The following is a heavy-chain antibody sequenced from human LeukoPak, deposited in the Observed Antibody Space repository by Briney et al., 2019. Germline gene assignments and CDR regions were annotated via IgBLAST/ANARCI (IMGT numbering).Heavy chain of an antibody. V-gene: IGHV3-9*01. D-gene: IGHD3-22*01. CDR2: ISWNSVNL. CDR1: GFSFDDYA. J-gene: IGHJ6*03. Sequence: GGSLRLSCAASGFSFDDYAMHWVRQAPGKGLEWVSGISWNSVNLGYADSVKGRFTISRDNAKNSLYLQMNSLRAEDTALYYCAKAGSDSSGYWDYYYYMDVWGKGTTVTVSS. CDR3: AKAGSDSSGYWDYYYYMDV.